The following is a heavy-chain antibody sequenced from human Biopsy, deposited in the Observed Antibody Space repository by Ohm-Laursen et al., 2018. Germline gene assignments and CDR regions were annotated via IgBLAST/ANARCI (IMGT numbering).Heavy chain of an antibody. CDR2: IYYDGIT. V-gene: IGHV4-38-2*01. D-gene: IGHD5-12*01. J-gene: IGHJ6*02. CDR3: ARVAGGYAYYYGMDV. Sequence: GTLSLTCAVSGYSVTNDYYWGWIRQPPGKGLAWIGNIYYDGITYYNPSLKSRVAMSVDTSKNQFSLRLTSVTAADTAVYYCARVAGGYAYYYGMDVWGQGTTVIVSS. CDR1: GYSVTNDYY.